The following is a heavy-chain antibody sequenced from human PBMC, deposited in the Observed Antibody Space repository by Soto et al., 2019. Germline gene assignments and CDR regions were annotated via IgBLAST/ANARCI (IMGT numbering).Heavy chain of an antibody. CDR2: INSDGTIT. D-gene: IGHD3-10*01. Sequence: EVQLVESGGDFVQPGGSLRLSCVASGFAFSSHWMYWVRHAPGKGLVWVSRINSDGTITTYADSVKGRFTISRDNAKNTLYMQMSSLRVEDTALYYCVRDRDLYSYYGLDVWGQGTTVIVSA. CDR3: VRDRDLYSYYGLDV. CDR1: GFAFSSHW. V-gene: IGHV3-74*01. J-gene: IGHJ6*01.